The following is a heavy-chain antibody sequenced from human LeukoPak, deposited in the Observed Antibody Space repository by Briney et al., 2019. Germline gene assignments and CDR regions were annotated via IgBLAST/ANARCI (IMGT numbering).Heavy chain of an antibody. CDR1: GYTFTSYD. CDR2: MNPNSGNT. V-gene: IGHV1-8*01. D-gene: IGHD3-10*01. CDR3: ARKGDYYGSGSYYNIVNWFDP. J-gene: IGHJ5*02. Sequence: ASVKVSCKASGYTFTSYDINWVRQATGQGLEWMGWMNPNSGNTGYAQKFQGRVTMTRNTSISTAYMELSSLRSEDTAVYYCARKGDYYGSGSYYNIVNWFDPWGQGTLVTVSS.